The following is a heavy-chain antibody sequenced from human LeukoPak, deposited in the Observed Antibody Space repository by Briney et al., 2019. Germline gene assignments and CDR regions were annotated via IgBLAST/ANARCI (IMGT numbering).Heavy chain of an antibody. CDR3: ARVLTNPYGMDV. V-gene: IGHV1-46*01. J-gene: IGHJ6*02. CDR1: GYTFTSYY. D-gene: IGHD2-8*01. Sequence: ASEKVSCKASGYTFTSYYMHWVRQPPAHGLEWMGIINPSGGSTSYAQKFQGRVTMTRDTSTSTVYMELSSLRSEDTAVYYCARVLTNPYGMDVWGQGTTVTVSS. CDR2: INPSGGST.